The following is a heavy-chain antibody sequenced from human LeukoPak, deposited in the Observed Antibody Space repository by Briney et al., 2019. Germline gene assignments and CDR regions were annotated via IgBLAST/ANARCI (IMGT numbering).Heavy chain of an antibody. CDR3: ARPEMGLQSDAYDI. D-gene: IGHD5-24*01. CDR1: GYTFTGYY. J-gene: IGHJ3*02. CDR2: INPNSGGT. V-gene: IGHV1-2*02. Sequence: ASVKVSCKASGYTFTGYYMHWVRQAPGQGLEWMGWINPNSGGTNYAQKFQGRVTMTRDTSISTAYMELSRLRSDDTAVYYCARPEMGLQSDAYDIWGQGTMVTVSS.